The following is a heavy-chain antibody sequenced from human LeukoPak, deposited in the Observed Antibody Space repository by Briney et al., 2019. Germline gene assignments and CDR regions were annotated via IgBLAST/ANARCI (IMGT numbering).Heavy chain of an antibody. Sequence: SETLSLTCTVSGGSISSYYWSWIRQPPGKGLEWIGYIYYSGSTNYSPSLKSRVTISVDTSKNQFSLKLSSVTAADTAVYYCARDRYIYGSDDRWFDPWGQGTLVTVSS. J-gene: IGHJ5*02. CDR1: GGSISSYY. V-gene: IGHV4-59*01. D-gene: IGHD5-18*01. CDR2: IYYSGST. CDR3: ARDRYIYGSDDRWFDP.